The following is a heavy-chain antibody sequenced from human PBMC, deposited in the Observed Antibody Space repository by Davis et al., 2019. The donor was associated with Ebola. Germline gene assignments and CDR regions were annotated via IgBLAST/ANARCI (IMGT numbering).Heavy chain of an antibody. CDR2: ISMSGGST. J-gene: IGHJ5*02. Sequence: PGGSLRLSCAASGFIFRDWGMTWVRQVSGKGLECVAAISMSGGSTDYADSVKGRFTISRDNSKNMLYLEMNSVRAEDTATYYCTKDFTISTWGQGTLVTVSS. CDR3: TKDFTIST. CDR1: GFIFRDWG. V-gene: IGHV3-23*01. D-gene: IGHD3-3*01.